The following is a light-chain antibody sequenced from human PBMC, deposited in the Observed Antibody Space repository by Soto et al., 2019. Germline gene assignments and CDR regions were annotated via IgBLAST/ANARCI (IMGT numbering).Light chain of an antibody. Sequence: EIVLTQSPGTLSLSPGERATLSCRASQSVSSSYLAWYQQKPGQAPRLLIYGASSRATGIPDRFSGSGSGTDFTLTISRLEPEDFAVYYCQQYASSPLTFAGGTKVEIK. CDR2: GAS. CDR1: QSVSSSY. CDR3: QQYASSPLT. J-gene: IGKJ4*01. V-gene: IGKV3-20*01.